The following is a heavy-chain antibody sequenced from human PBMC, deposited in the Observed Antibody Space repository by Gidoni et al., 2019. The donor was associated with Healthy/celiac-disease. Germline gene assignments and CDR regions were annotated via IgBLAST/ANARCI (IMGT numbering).Heavy chain of an antibody. CDR2: IYYSGST. J-gene: IGHJ5*02. V-gene: IGHV4-59*01. D-gene: IGHD4-17*01. CDR3: ARVYGDYGGFTTTPWFDP. CDR1: GCSTSSYY. Sequence: QVQLQQSGPGLVKPSETLSLTCTVPGCSTSSYYWSWIRQPPGKGLEWIGYIYYSGSTNYNPSLKSQVTISVDTSKNQFSLKLSSVTAADTAVYYCARVYGDYGGFTTTPWFDPWGQGTLVTVSS.